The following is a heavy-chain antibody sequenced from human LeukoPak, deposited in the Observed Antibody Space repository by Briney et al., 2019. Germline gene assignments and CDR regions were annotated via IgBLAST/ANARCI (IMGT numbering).Heavy chain of an antibody. D-gene: IGHD2-21*02. CDR1: GGSFSGYY. CDR3: ARARIVVVTATLDY. Sequence: SETLSLTCAVYGGSFSGYYWSWIRQPPGKGLEWIGEINHSGSTNYNPSLKSRVTISVDTSKNQFSLKLSSVTAADTAVYYCARARIVVVTATLDYWGQGTLVTVSS. V-gene: IGHV4-34*01. J-gene: IGHJ4*02. CDR2: INHSGST.